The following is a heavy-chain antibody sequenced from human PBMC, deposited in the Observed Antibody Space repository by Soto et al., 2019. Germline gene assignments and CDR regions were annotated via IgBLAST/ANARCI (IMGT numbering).Heavy chain of an antibody. V-gene: IGHV1-46*03. Sequence: GASVKVSCKASGYTFTSYYMHWVRQAPGQGLEWMGIINPSGGSTSYAQKFQGRVTMTRDTSTSTVYMELSSLRSEDTAVYYCARSDYIWGSYRQRGWFDPWGQGTLVTVSS. CDR3: ARSDYIWGSYRQRGWFDP. J-gene: IGHJ5*02. CDR2: INPSGGST. D-gene: IGHD3-16*02. CDR1: GYTFTSYY.